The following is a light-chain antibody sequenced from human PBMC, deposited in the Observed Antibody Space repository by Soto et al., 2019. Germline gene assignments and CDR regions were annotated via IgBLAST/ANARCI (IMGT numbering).Light chain of an antibody. J-gene: IGLJ2*01. CDR2: EGS. CDR3: CSYAGSSTVV. CDR1: NSDVGSYNL. Sequence: QSALTQPASVSGSPGQSITISCTGTNSDVGSYNLVSWYQQHPGKVPKVIIYEGSKRPSGVSDRFSGSKSGNTASLTISGLQAEDEADYYCCSYAGSSTVVFGGGTKVTVL. V-gene: IGLV2-23*01.